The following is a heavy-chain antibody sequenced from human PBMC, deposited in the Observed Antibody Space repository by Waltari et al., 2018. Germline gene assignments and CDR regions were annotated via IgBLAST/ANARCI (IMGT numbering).Heavy chain of an antibody. D-gene: IGHD2-21*01. CDR3: ALAGVGGMIVH. Sequence: VQLVESGGGLVQPGRSLRLSCAGSGFAFDDYAMHWVRQAPGQGLEWMGGIIPIFGTANYAQKFQGRVTITADESTSTAYMELSSLRSEDTAVYYCALAGVGGMIVHWGQGTLVTVSS. J-gene: IGHJ4*02. V-gene: IGHV1-69*01. CDR1: GFAFDDYA. CDR2: IIPIFGTA.